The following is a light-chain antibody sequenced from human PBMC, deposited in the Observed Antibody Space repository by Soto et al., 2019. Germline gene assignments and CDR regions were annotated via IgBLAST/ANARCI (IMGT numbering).Light chain of an antibody. CDR2: EVS. CDR1: SSDVGAYNF. J-gene: IGLJ2*01. CDR3: SSQTGSATVL. Sequence: QSVLTQPASVSGSPGQSITISCIGTSSDVGAYNFVSWYQQFPGKAPKLMIYEVSNRPSGVSDRFSGSKSGNTASLIISGLRAEDEADYYCSSQTGSATVLFGGGTKLTVL. V-gene: IGLV2-14*01.